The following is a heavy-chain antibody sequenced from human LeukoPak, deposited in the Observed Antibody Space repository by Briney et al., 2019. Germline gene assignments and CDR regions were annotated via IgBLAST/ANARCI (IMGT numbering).Heavy chain of an antibody. D-gene: IGHD6-13*01. J-gene: IGHJ5*02. V-gene: IGHV1-69*05. CDR2: IIPIFGTA. CDR1: GGTFSSYA. CDR3: ARVEGSAALHLGWFDP. Sequence: GASVKVSCKASGGTFSSYAISWVRQAPGQGLEWMRGIIPIFGTANYAQKFQGRVTITTDESKSTAYMELSSLRSEDTAVYYCARVEGSAALHLGWFDPWGQGTLVIVSS.